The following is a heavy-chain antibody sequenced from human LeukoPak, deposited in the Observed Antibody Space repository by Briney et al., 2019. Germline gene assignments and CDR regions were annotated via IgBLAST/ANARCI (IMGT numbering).Heavy chain of an antibody. CDR1: GFTFSSYT. CDR3: ARLWAKPPVYSASYYALDY. Sequence: GGSLRLSCAASGFTFSSYTMYWVRQAPGKGVEYVSGISSNGDNTYYANSVTRRLTISRDNSENTLYLQMGSLRAEDMAVYYCARLWAKPPVYSASYYALDYWGQGTLVTVSS. J-gene: IGHJ4*02. V-gene: IGHV3-64*01. D-gene: IGHD1-26*01. CDR2: ISSNGDNT.